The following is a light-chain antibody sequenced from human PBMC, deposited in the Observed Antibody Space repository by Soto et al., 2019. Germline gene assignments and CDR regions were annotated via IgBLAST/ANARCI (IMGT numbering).Light chain of an antibody. CDR2: KAS. CDR3: QQYNTYSFT. CDR1: QNINNW. J-gene: IGKJ3*01. V-gene: IGKV1-5*03. Sequence: DIQMTQSPSPLSASVGDRVTITCRASQNINNWLAWYQQKPGKAPKLLIYKASTLESGVPSRFSGSGFGTEFTLTISSLQPDDFATYYCQQYNTYSFTFGPGAKVDIK.